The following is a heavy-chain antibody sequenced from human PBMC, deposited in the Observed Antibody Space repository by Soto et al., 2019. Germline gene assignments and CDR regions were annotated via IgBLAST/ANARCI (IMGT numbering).Heavy chain of an antibody. CDR1: GVSISDSYY. D-gene: IGHD4-17*01. V-gene: IGHV4-31*03. CDR2: ILHNGNT. CDR3: ARGDGDRSAGLDS. J-gene: IGHJ4*02. Sequence: QVQLQESGPGLVKPAQTLSLTCSVSGVSISDSYYWNWIRQPPGKGLEWIGYILHNGNTYYNPSLRSRLSISVDTSKNQFSLRLFSVTGADTAVYYCARGDGDRSAGLDSWGQGTLVTVSS.